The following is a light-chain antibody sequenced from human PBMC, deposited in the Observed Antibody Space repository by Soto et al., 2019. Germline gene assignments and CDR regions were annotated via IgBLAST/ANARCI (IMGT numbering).Light chain of an antibody. V-gene: IGKV1-5*03. J-gene: IGKJ4*01. CDR1: QIISHW. CDR2: TAS. CDR3: QQYDSYSGLT. Sequence: DIPMTQSPSTLSASVGDRVTITCRASQIISHWLAGYQQKPGKDPKLLIYTASNLNSGVPSRFSGSGSGTEFTLTISSMQPDDFATYYCQQYDSYSGLTFGRGTKVEIK.